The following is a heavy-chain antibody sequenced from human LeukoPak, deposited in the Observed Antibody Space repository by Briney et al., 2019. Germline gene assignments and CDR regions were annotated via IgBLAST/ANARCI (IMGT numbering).Heavy chain of an antibody. V-gene: IGHV3-48*01. D-gene: IGHD3-10*01. CDR1: GFTFSSYS. J-gene: IGHJ5*02. Sequence: GESLRLSCAASGFTFSSYSMYWVRQAPGKGLEWISYISSASNTIYYADSVKGRFTISRDTAKNSVYLQMNSLRAEVTAMYYCARGGWFGDYNWFDPWGGGTVVSVPS. CDR3: ARGGWFGDYNWFDP. CDR2: ISSASNTI.